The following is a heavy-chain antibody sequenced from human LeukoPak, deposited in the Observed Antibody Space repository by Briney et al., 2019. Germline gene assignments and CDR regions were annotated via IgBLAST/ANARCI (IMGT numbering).Heavy chain of an antibody. CDR3: AKGQQLWLTDFDY. J-gene: IGHJ4*02. D-gene: IGHD5-18*01. Sequence: QPGGSLRLSCAASGFTFSSYAMRWVGQAPGKGLEWVSAISGSGGSTYYADSVKGRFTISRDNSKNTLYLKMHSLRAEDTAVYYCAKGQQLWLTDFDYWGQGTLVTVSS. V-gene: IGHV3-23*01. CDR1: GFTFSSYA. CDR2: ISGSGGST.